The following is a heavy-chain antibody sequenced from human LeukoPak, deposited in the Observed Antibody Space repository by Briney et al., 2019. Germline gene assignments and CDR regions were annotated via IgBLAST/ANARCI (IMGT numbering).Heavy chain of an antibody. V-gene: IGHV3-23*01. CDR1: GVTFNSYG. J-gene: IGHJ4*02. CDR3: AKRGGYETMAAFDY. D-gene: IGHD3-10*01. Sequence: GGSLRLSCAASGVTFNSYGMSWVCQAPGKGLEWVSVVSPSGRDTYYADSAKGRFTISRDNSKNTLYLQMISLRADDSAAYYCAKRGGYETMAAFDYCGQGTLVTVPS. CDR2: VSPSGRDT.